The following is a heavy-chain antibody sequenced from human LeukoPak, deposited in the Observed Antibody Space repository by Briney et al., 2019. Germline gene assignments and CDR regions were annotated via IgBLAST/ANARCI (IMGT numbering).Heavy chain of an antibody. CDR3: ARSGSGFDY. CDR2: IKEDGSEK. CDR1: GFTFSNYW. Sequence: PGGSLRLSCEASGFTFSNYWMSWVRQTPGKGLEWVANIKEDGSEKNYVDSVKGRFTLSRDNAKNSLYLQMNSLRAEDTAVYYCARSGSGFDYWGQGTLVSVSS. J-gene: IGHJ4*02. D-gene: IGHD3-3*01. V-gene: IGHV3-7*01.